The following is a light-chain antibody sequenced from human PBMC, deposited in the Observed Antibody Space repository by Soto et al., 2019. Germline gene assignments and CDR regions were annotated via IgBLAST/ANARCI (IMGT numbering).Light chain of an antibody. CDR3: QKYGSSSYT. CDR2: GAS. J-gene: IGKJ2*01. Sequence: EIVLTQSPGTLSLSPGERATLSCRASQSVSSTYLAWYQQNPGQAPRLLIYGASSRATGIPDRFSGSRSGTDFTLTISRLEPEDFAVYFCQKYGSSSYTFGQGTKLEIK. CDR1: QSVSSTY. V-gene: IGKV3-20*01.